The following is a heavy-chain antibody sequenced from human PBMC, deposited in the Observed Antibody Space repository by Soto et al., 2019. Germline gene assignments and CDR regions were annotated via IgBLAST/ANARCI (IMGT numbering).Heavy chain of an antibody. V-gene: IGHV4-59*01. J-gene: IGHJ4*02. D-gene: IGHD5-12*01. CDR2: VYYSGST. CDR3: ARAYGGYAAY. Sequence: SETLSLTCTVSGGSISSYYWSWIRQPPGKGLEWIGYVYYSGSTNYNPSLKSRVTISVDTSKNQFSLKLSSVTAADTAVYYCARAYGGYAAYWGQGALVTVSS. CDR1: GGSISSYY.